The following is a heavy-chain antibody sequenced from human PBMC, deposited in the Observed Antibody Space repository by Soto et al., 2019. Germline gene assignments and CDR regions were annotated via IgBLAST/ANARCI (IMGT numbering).Heavy chain of an antibody. J-gene: IGHJ6*02. CDR2: TYYRSKWYN. Sequence: SQTLSLTCAISGDSVSSNSAAWNWIRQSPSRGLEWLGRTYYRSKWYNDYAVSVKSRITINPDTSKNQFSLQLNSVTPEDTVVYYCERAPLIAAAGTPMALGSNYYSYGMEVGGQGTTV. V-gene: IGHV6-1*01. CDR3: ERAPLIAAAGTPMALGSNYYSYGMEV. D-gene: IGHD6-13*01. CDR1: GDSVSSNSAA.